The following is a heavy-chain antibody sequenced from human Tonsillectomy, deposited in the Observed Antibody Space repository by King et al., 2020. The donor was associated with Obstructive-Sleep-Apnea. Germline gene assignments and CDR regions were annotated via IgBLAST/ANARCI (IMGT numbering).Heavy chain of an antibody. J-gene: IGHJ4*02. CDR2: ISDSGGST. V-gene: IGHV3-23*04. CDR1: GFTFSSYA. D-gene: IGHD2-15*01. CDR3: ARGYCSGGTCPPHDY. Sequence: VQLVESGGGLVQPGGSLRLSCAASGFTFSSYAMNWVRQAPGKGLEWVSCISDSGGSTYYADSVKGRFTISRDNSKNTLYLKMNSLRAEDTAVYYCARGYCSGGTCPPHDYWGQGTLVTVSS.